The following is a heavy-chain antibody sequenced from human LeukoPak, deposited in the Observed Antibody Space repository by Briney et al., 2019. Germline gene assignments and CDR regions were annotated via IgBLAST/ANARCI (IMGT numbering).Heavy chain of an antibody. J-gene: IGHJ4*02. Sequence: GGSLRLSCAASGFTFSNAWMSWVRQAPGKGLEWVGRIKSKTDGGTTDYAAPVKGRFTISRDDSKNTLYLQMNSLRAEDTAVYYCAKQTRGAAYDPFDYWGQGTLVTVSS. V-gene: IGHV3-15*01. CDR3: AKQTRGAAYDPFDY. CDR1: GFTFSNAW. CDR2: IKSKTDGGTT. D-gene: IGHD6-13*01.